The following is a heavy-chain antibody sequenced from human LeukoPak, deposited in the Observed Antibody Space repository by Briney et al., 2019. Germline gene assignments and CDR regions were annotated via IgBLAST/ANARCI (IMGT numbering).Heavy chain of an antibody. V-gene: IGHV3-53*01. D-gene: IGHD3-22*01. Sequence: GGSLRLSCAASGFTVSSNYMSWVRQAPGKGLEWVSGIYSGGNTYYADSVKGRFTISRDNSKNTLYFQMTSLRAEDTAVYYCARADYYDSSGYNDYWGQGTLVTVSS. CDR1: GFTVSSNY. J-gene: IGHJ4*02. CDR3: ARADYYDSSGYNDY. CDR2: IYSGGNT.